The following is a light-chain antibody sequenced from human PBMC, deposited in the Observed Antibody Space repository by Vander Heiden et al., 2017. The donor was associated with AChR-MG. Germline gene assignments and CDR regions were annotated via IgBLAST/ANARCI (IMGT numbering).Light chain of an antibody. CDR2: EVS. V-gene: IGLV2-8*01. CDR1: SSDVGDYNY. J-gene: IGLJ1*01. CDR3: SSYAGSNTFV. Sequence: QSALTQPPSASGSPGQSVTISCTGTSSDVGDYNYVSWYQQHPGKAPKLMIYEVSKRPSGVPDRFSGSKSGNTASLTVSGLQAEDEADYYCSSYAGSNTFVFGTGTKVTGL.